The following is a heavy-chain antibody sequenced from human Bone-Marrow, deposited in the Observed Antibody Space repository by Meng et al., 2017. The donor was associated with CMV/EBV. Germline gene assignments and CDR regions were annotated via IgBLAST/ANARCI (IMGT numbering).Heavy chain of an antibody. CDR3: AKALSNYDFWSGSAS. Sequence: GESLKISCAASGFTFSSYWMHWVRQAPGKGLVWVSRINSDGSSTSYADSVKGRFTVSRDNSKNTMYLQMTGLRAEDTAVYFCAKALSNYDFWSGSASWGQGTVVTVSS. V-gene: IGHV3-74*01. J-gene: IGHJ5*02. D-gene: IGHD3-3*01. CDR1: GFTFSSYW. CDR2: INSDGSST.